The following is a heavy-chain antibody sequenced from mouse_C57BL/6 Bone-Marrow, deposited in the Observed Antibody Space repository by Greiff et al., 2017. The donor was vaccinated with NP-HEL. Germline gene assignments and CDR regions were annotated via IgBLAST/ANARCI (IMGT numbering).Heavy chain of an antibody. CDR2: IYPGNSDT. J-gene: IGHJ1*03. Sequence: EVQLQQSGTVLARPGASVKMSCKTSGYTFTSYWMHWVKQRPGQGLEWIGAIYPGNSDTSYNQKFKGKAKLTAVTSASTAYMELSSLTNEDSAVYYCTRDRLRSCYCYFDVWGTGTTVTVSS. D-gene: IGHD1-1*01. CDR3: TRDRLRSCYCYFDV. CDR1: GYTFTSYW. V-gene: IGHV1-5*01.